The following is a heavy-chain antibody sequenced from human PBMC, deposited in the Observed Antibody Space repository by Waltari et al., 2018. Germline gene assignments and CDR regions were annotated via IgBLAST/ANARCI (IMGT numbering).Heavy chain of an antibody. D-gene: IGHD2-2*02. J-gene: IGHJ3*02. CDR3: ASSCSSTSCYSGGNAFDI. CDR2: INPNSGGT. V-gene: IGHV1-2*02. CDR1: GYTFTGYY. Sequence: QVQLVQSGAEVKKPGASVKVSCKASGYTFTGYYMHWVRQAPGQGLEWMGWINPNSGGTNYAQKFQGRVTMTRDTSISTAYMELSRLRSDDTAVYYCASSCSSTSCYSGGNAFDIWGQGTMVTVSS.